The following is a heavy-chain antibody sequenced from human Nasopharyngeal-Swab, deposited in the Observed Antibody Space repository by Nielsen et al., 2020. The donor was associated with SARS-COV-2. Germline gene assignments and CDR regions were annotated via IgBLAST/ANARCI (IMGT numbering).Heavy chain of an antibody. CDR1: GYTFTSYD. Sequence: ASVKISCKASGYTFTSYDINWVRQDTGQGLEWMGWMNPNSGNTGYAQKFQGRVTMTRAPSTTTVYMEMSSLRSEDTAVYYCARDLYGDFFSYFDLWGRGTLVTVSS. D-gene: IGHD4-17*01. V-gene: IGHV1-8*01. CDR3: ARDLYGDFFSYFDL. J-gene: IGHJ2*01. CDR2: MNPNSGNT.